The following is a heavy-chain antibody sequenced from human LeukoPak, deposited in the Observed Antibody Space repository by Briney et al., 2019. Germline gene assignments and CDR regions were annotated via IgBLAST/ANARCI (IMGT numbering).Heavy chain of an antibody. D-gene: IGHD3-22*01. Sequence: GGSLRLSCAASGFTFSSYAMSWVRQAPGKGLEWASAISGSGGSTYYADSVKGRFTISRDNSRNTLHLQMNRLRAEDTAVYYCAKDKHYYYDSGGYYYFDYWGQGTLVTVSS. V-gene: IGHV3-23*01. CDR1: GFTFSSYA. CDR3: AKDKHYYYDSGGYYYFDY. J-gene: IGHJ4*02. CDR2: ISGSGGST.